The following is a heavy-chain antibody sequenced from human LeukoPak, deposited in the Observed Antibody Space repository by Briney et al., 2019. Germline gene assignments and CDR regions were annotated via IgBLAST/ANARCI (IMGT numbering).Heavy chain of an antibody. D-gene: IGHD6-6*01. Sequence: SETLSLTCTVSGGSISGYYWSWIRRPPGKGLEWIGHIYYTGSTSYNPSLKSRVTISVDTSKNQFSLKLSYVNAADTAVYYCARYISSGLDYWGQGTLVTVSS. CDR1: GGSISGYY. CDR2: IYYTGST. J-gene: IGHJ4*02. CDR3: ARYISSGLDY. V-gene: IGHV4-59*08.